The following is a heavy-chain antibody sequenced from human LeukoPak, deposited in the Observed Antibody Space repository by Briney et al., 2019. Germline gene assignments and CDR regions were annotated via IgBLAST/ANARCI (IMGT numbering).Heavy chain of an antibody. CDR3: ARNQQLVRAYYYYMDV. CDR1: GGTFSSYA. V-gene: IGHV1-69*13. J-gene: IGHJ6*03. D-gene: IGHD6-13*01. CDR2: ITPIFGTA. Sequence: SVKVSCKASGGTFSSYAISWVRQAPGQGLEWMGGITPIFGTANYAQKFQGRVTITADESTSTSYMELSSLRSEDTAVYYCARNQQLVRAYYYYMDVWGKGTTVTVSS.